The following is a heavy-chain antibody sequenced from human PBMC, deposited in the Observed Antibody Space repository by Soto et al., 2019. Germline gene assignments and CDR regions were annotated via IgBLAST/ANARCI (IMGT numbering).Heavy chain of an antibody. CDR1: GDSVSSNSAA. CDR3: ARDNTGYSSGERPPDDAFGI. CDR2: TYYRSKWYN. V-gene: IGHV6-1*01. J-gene: IGHJ3*02. Sequence: SQTLSLTCAISGDSVSSNSAAWNWIRQSPSRGLEWLGRTYYRSKWYNDYAVSVKSRITINPDTSKNQFSLQLNSVTPEDTAVYYCARDNTGYSSGERPPDDAFGIWGQGTMVTVSS. D-gene: IGHD6-19*01.